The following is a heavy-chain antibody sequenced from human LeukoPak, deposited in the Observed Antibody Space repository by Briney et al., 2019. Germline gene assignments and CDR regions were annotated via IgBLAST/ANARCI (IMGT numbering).Heavy chain of an antibody. Sequence: SVKVSCKASGGTFSSYAISWVRQAPGQGLEWMGGVIPIFGTANYAQKFQGRVTITTDESTSTAYMELSSLRSEDTAVYYCARDSYYDSSGYFDYWGQGTLVTVSS. J-gene: IGHJ4*02. V-gene: IGHV1-69*05. CDR3: ARDSYYDSSGYFDY. CDR2: VIPIFGTA. CDR1: GGTFSSYA. D-gene: IGHD3-22*01.